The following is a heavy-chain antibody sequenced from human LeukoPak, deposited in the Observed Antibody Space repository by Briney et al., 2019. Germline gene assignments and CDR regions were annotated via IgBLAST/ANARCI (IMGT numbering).Heavy chain of an antibody. Sequence: SETLSLTCTVSGGSISSSSYYWGWIRPPPGKGLEWIGSIYYSGSTYYNPSLKSRVTMSVDTSKNQFSLKLSSVTAADTAVHYCARRGSYYRVDYWGQGTLVTVSS. CDR3: ARRGSYYRVDY. CDR2: IYYSGST. CDR1: GGSISSSSYY. V-gene: IGHV4-39*01. D-gene: IGHD1-26*01. J-gene: IGHJ4*02.